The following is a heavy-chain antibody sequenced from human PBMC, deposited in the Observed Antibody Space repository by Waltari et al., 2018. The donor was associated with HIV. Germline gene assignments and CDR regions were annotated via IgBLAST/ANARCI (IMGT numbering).Heavy chain of an antibody. V-gene: IGHV3-30-3*01. CDR1: GFTSSRLG. J-gene: IGHJ4*02. CDR3: ASPFYSDSTTYYYGLDY. Sequence: QVQLVDSGAGVVQHGRSRRLSCAGSGFTSSRLGMHWVRQAPGKGLEWVAVISNDGSSKYYADSVKGRFTISRDNSKNTLYLHMNSLRAEDTAVYYCASPFYSDSTTYYYGLDYWGQGTLVTVSS. CDR2: ISNDGSSK. D-gene: IGHD3-22*01.